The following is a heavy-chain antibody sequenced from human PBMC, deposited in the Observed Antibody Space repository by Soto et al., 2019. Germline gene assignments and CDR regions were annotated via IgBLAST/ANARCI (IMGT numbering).Heavy chain of an antibody. J-gene: IGHJ3*02. V-gene: IGHV3-11*01. Sequence: GGSLRLSCAASGFAFSDYYMSWIRQAPGKGLEWVSYISSRGGAIYYADSVKGRFTISRDNAKNSLYLQMNSLSADDTAVYYCARDRGDYGDPDKRDAFDIWGQGTMVTVSS. CDR1: GFAFSDYY. CDR3: ARDRGDYGDPDKRDAFDI. D-gene: IGHD4-17*01. CDR2: ISSRGGAI.